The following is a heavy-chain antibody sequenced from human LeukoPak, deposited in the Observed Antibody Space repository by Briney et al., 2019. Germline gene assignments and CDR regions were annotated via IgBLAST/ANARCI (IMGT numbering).Heavy chain of an antibody. V-gene: IGHV2-5*02. CDR3: AHRHGVAGWEDGYFDY. D-gene: IGHD6-19*01. CDR1: GFSLTTSGVG. Sequence: ESGPTLVKPTQTLTLTCTFSGFSLTTSGVGVGWIRQPPGKALEWLALIYWDADKRYSPSLQSRLTITKDTSKNQVVLTMTNLDPVDTATYYCAHRHGVAGWEDGYFDYWGQGTLVTVSS. CDR2: IYWDADK. J-gene: IGHJ4*02.